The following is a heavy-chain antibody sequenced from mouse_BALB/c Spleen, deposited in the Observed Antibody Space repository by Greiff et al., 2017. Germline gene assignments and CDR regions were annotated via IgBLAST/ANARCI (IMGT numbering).Heavy chain of an antibody. CDR1: GYTFTSYW. J-gene: IGHJ3*01. Sequence: VQLQQPGAELVKPGASVKMSCKASGYTFTSYWMHWVKQRPGQGLEWIGTIDPSDSYTSYNQKFKGKATLTVDTSSSTAYMQLSSLTSEDSAVYYCTRGVPAWFAYWGQGTLVTVSA. D-gene: IGHD2-14*01. CDR2: IDPSDSYT. CDR3: TRGVPAWFAY. V-gene: IGHV1S127*01.